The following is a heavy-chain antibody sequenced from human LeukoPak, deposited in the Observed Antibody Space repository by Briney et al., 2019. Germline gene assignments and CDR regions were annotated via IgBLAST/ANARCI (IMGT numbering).Heavy chain of an antibody. Sequence: PGGSLRLSCAASGFIFSNYNMHWVRQAPGKGLEWVSSISSSGSTIYYADSVKGRFTISRDNAKNSLYLQMNSLRAEDTAVYYCAELGITMIGGVWGKGTTVTISS. J-gene: IGHJ6*04. CDR1: GFIFSNYN. CDR2: ISSSGSTI. V-gene: IGHV3-48*04. D-gene: IGHD3-10*02. CDR3: AELGITMIGGV.